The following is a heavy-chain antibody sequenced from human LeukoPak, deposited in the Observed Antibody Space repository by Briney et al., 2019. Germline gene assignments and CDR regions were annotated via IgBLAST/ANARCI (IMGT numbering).Heavy chain of an antibody. J-gene: IGHJ5*02. CDR1: GGSISSGDYY. D-gene: IGHD3-10*01. V-gene: IGHV4-30-4*01. Sequence: SETLSLTCTVSGGSISSGDYYWSWIRQPPGKGPEWIGYIYYSGSTYYNPSLKSRVTISVDTSKNQFSLKLSSVTAADTAVYYCARKMLVLHYGSGSAWFDPWGQGTLVTVSS. CDR3: ARKMLVLHYGSGSAWFDP. CDR2: IYYSGST.